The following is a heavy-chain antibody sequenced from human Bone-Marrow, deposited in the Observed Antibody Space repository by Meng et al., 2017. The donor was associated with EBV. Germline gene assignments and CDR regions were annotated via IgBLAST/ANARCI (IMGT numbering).Heavy chain of an antibody. CDR1: GFTFSSYS. CDR3: ARNKARGPIAVADY. D-gene: IGHD6-19*01. CDR2: ISSSSSYI. V-gene: IGHV3-21*01. Sequence: EVQLVESGGGLVKPGGSLSLSCAASGFTFSSYSMNWVRQAPGKGLEWVSSISSSSSYIYYADSAKGRFTISRDNAKNSLYLQMNSLRAEDTAVYYCARNKARGPIAVADYWGQGTLVTVSS. J-gene: IGHJ4*02.